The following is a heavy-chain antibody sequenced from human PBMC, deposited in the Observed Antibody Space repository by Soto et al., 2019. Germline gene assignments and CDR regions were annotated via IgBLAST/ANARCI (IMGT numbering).Heavy chain of an antibody. CDR2: INPSGGST. CDR3: AGAAYDSSGYYYVYFDY. V-gene: IGHV1-46*01. D-gene: IGHD3-22*01. Sequence: ASVKVSCKASGYTFTSYYMHWVRQAPGQGLEWMGIINPSGGSTSYAQKFQGRVTMTRDTSTSTVYMELSSLRSEDTAVYYCAGAAYDSSGYYYVYFDYWGQGTLVTVSS. CDR1: GYTFTSYY. J-gene: IGHJ4*02.